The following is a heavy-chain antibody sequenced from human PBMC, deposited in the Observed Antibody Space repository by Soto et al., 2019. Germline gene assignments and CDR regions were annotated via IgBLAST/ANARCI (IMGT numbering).Heavy chain of an antibody. CDR1: GYLFTNYG. CDR2: ISANSGIT. CDR3: ARGPTRSYDYFDP. V-gene: IGHV1-18*01. D-gene: IGHD5-12*01. Sequence: QAQLMQSGPEVKKPGASVKVSCKASGYLFTNYGITWVRRAPGQGLEWMGWISANSGITYNAERLQGRVTMTTDTSTSTAYLELRNLGSDDTAMYYGARGPTRSYDYFDPWGQGTMVTVSS. J-gene: IGHJ5*02.